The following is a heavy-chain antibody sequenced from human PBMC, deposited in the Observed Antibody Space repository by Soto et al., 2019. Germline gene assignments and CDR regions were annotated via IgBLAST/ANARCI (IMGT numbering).Heavy chain of an antibody. V-gene: IGHV4-39*01. J-gene: IGHJ4*02. Sequence: PSETLSLTCTVSGGSISSSSYYLGWIRKPPGKGLEWIGSIYYSGSTYYNPSLKSRVTISVDTSKNQFSLKLSSVTAADTAVYYCARHTPAISISDHWGQGTLVTRLL. D-gene: IGHD2-15*01. CDR3: ARHTPAISISDH. CDR2: IYYSGST. CDR1: GGSISSSSYY.